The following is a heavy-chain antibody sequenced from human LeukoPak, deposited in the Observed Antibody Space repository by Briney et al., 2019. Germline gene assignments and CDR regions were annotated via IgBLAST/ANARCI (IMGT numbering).Heavy chain of an antibody. Sequence: GGSLTLSCVASGFSSSSYGMHWVRQAPGKGLEWVAVISYEGSNKYYADSVKGRFTVFSANSKKTLNLQMNSLRGEDTAVYYCAKDGKEYYSDSSGFSDYWGHGTLVTVSS. CDR3: AKDGKEYYSDSSGFSDY. D-gene: IGHD3-22*01. J-gene: IGHJ4*01. V-gene: IGHV3-30*18. CDR2: ISYEGSNK. CDR1: GFSSSSYG.